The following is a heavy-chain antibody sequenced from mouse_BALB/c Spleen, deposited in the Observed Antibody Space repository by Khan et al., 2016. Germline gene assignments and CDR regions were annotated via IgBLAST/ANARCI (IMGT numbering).Heavy chain of an antibody. D-gene: IGHD2-12*01. Sequence: LVKTGASVKISCKASGYSFTGYYMHWVKQSHGKSLEWVGYISSYNGATNYNQKFKGKATFTVDTSSSTAYMQFNSLTSEDSTVYYSARGAYDGYYAMDYWGQGTSVTVSS. CDR3: ARGAYDGYYAMDY. J-gene: IGHJ4*01. V-gene: IGHV1S34*01. CDR1: GYSFTGYY. CDR2: ISSYNGAT.